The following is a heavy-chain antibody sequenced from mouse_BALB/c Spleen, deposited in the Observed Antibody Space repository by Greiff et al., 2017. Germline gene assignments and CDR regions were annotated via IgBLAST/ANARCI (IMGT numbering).Heavy chain of an antibody. J-gene: IGHJ4*01. D-gene: IGHD4-1*01. V-gene: IGHV1-77*01. CDR2: IYPGSGNT. Sequence: VQLQQSGAELARPGASVKLSCKASGYTFTDYYINWVEQRTGQGLEWIGEIYPGSGNTYYNEKFKGKATLTADKSSSTAYMQLSSLTSEDSAVYFCARSNWGDYYAMDYWGQGTSVTVSS. CDR1: GYTFTDYY. CDR3: ARSNWGDYYAMDY.